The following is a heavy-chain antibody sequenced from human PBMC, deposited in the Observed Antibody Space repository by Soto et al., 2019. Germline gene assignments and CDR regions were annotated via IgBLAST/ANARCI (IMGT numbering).Heavy chain of an antibody. Sequence: AASVKVSCKASGGTFSSYAISWVRQAPGQGLEWMGGIIPIFGTANYAQKFQGRVTITADKSTSTAYMELSSLRSEDTAVYYCASAKRKYYYGSGSSPFDYWGQGTLVTVSS. CDR1: GGTFSSYA. D-gene: IGHD3-10*01. CDR3: ASAKRKYYYGSGSSPFDY. CDR2: IIPIFGTA. J-gene: IGHJ4*02. V-gene: IGHV1-69*06.